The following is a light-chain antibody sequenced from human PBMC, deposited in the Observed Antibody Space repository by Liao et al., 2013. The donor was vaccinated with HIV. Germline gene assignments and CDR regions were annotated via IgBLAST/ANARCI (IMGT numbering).Light chain of an antibody. V-gene: IGLV3-21*01. J-gene: IGLJ3*02. CDR1: DIGSKS. CDR2: YDS. CDR3: QVWDSSSDHPWV. Sequence: SYVLTQPPSVSVAPGKTARITCGGXDIGSKSVHWYQQKPGQAPVLVIYYDSDRPSGIPERFSGSNSGNTATLTISRVEAGDEADYYCQVWDSSSDHPWVFGGGTKLTVL.